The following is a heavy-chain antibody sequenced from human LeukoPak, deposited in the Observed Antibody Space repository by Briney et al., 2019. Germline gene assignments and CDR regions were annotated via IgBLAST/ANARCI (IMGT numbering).Heavy chain of an antibody. CDR1: GFTFSSYA. J-gene: IGHJ4*02. V-gene: IGHV3-30*01. Sequence: GGSLRLSCAASGFTFSSYAMHWVRQAPGKGLEWVAVISYDGSDKYYADSVKGRFTISRDNSKNTLYLQMNSLRAEDTAVYYCARATTLFRGAKGRFDYWGQGTLVTVSS. D-gene: IGHD1-26*01. CDR3: ARATTLFRGAKGRFDY. CDR2: ISYDGSDK.